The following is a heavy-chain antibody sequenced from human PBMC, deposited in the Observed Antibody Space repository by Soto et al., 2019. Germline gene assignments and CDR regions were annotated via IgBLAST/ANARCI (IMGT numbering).Heavy chain of an antibody. CDR3: ARPRYCSSTSCPNWFDP. Sequence: ASVKVSCKASGYTFTSYGISWLRQAPGQGLEWMGWISAYNGNTNYAQKLQGRVTMTTDTSTSTAYMELRSLRSDDTAVYYCARPRYCSSTSCPNWFDPWGQGTLVTVSS. CDR1: GYTFTSYG. J-gene: IGHJ5*02. V-gene: IGHV1-18*01. D-gene: IGHD2-2*01. CDR2: ISAYNGNT.